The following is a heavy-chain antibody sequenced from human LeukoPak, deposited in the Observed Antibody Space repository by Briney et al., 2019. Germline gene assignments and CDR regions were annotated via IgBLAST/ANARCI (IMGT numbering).Heavy chain of an antibody. J-gene: IGHJ4*02. Sequence: PSETLSLTCTVSGGSISSYYWSWIRQPPGKGLEWIGYIYYSGSTNYNPSLKSRVTISVDTSKNQFSLKLSSVTAADTAVYYCARSLRDGYKILHFDYWGQGTLVTVSS. V-gene: IGHV4-59*01. CDR3: ARSLRDGYKILHFDY. CDR2: IYYSGST. CDR1: GGSISSYY. D-gene: IGHD5-24*01.